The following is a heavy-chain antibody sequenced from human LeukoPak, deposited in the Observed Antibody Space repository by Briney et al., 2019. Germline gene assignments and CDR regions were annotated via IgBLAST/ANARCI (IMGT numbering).Heavy chain of an antibody. CDR1: GGSISSYY. D-gene: IGHD6-13*01. Sequence: SETLSLTCTVSGGSISSYYWSWIRQPPGKGLEWIGRIYSNGDTRYNPSLKSRVTMSVDTSKNQLSLKLGPVTAADTAVYYCARAAGAAGGQYFDYWGQGTLVTVSS. V-gene: IGHV4-4*07. CDR3: ARAAGAAGGQYFDY. CDR2: IYSNGDT. J-gene: IGHJ4*02.